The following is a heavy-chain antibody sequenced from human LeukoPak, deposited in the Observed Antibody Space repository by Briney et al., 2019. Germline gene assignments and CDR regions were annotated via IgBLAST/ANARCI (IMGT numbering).Heavy chain of an antibody. J-gene: IGHJ4*02. CDR2: ISSSSSYI. Sequence: GGSLRLSCAASGFTFSSYSMNWVRQAPGKGLEWVSSISSSSSYIYYADSVKGRFTISRDNAKNSLYLQMNSLRAEDTAVYYCARGRRGYSYDDYWGQGTLVTVSS. D-gene: IGHD5-18*01. CDR3: ARGRRGYSYDDY. CDR1: GFTFSSYS. V-gene: IGHV3-21*01.